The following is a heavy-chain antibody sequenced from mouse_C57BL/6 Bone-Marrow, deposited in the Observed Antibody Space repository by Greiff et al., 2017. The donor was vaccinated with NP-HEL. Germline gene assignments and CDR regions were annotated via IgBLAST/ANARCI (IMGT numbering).Heavy chain of an antibody. J-gene: IGHJ1*03. V-gene: IGHV14-4*01. CDR2: IDPENGDT. CDR1: GFNIKDDY. D-gene: IGHD2-3*01. CDR3: TVDGYYGYVDV. Sequence: VQLQQSGAELVRPGASVKLSCTASGFNIKDDYMHWVKQRPEQGLEWIGWIDPENGDTEYASKFQGKATITADTSSNTAYLQLSSLTSEDTAVYYCTVDGYYGYVDVWGTGTTVTVSS.